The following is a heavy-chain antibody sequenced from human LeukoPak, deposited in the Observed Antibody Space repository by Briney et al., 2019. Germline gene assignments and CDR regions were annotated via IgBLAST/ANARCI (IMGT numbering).Heavy chain of an antibody. CDR1: GGSVSGGNFY. Sequence: SETLSLTCTVTGGSVSGGNFYWSWIRQPPGKGLEWIGYIFHSGNTNYNPSLKSRVTMSVDTSKSQFSLKLSSVTAADTAVYYCGACAGDCYGYYFDYWGQGTLVTVSS. CDR3: GACAGDCYGYYFDY. V-gene: IGHV4-61*01. J-gene: IGHJ4*02. D-gene: IGHD2-21*02. CDR2: IFHSGNT.